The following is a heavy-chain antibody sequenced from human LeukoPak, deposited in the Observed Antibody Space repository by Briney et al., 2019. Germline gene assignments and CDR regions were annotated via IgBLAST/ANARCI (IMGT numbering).Heavy chain of an antibody. CDR3: AKSLYDFWSGAFDY. CDR2: ISGSGGST. J-gene: IGHJ4*02. V-gene: IGHV3-23*01. Sequence: GGSLRLSCAASGFTFNNYAMSWVRQAPGKGPEWLSAISGSGGSTYYADSVKGRFTISRDNSKNTLYLQMNSLRAEDTAVYYCAKSLYDFWSGAFDYWGQGTLVTVSS. D-gene: IGHD3-3*01. CDR1: GFTFNNYA.